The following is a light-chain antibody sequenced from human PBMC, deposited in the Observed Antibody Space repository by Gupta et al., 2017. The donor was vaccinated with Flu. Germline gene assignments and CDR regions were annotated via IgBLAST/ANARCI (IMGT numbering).Light chain of an antibody. CDR3: NSYAGSNNPWV. J-gene: IGLJ3*02. Sequence: VTISCTGTSSDIGGYNYVSWYQQHPGKAPKLMIYEVTKRPSGVPDRFSGSKSGNTASLTVSGLQTEDEADYYCNSYAGSNNPWVFGGGTKLTVL. CDR2: EVT. V-gene: IGLV2-8*01. CDR1: SSDIGGYNY.